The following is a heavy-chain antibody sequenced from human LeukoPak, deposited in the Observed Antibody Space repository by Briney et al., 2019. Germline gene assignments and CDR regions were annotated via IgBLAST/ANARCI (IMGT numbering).Heavy chain of an antibody. Sequence: GGSLRLSCAASGFTFSSYAMSGVRQAPGKGLEWVSAISGSGGSTYYADSVKGRFTISRDNSKNTLYLQMNSLRPEDTAVYYCAKCRLDSRGDYLCDYWSQGTLVTVSS. J-gene: IGHJ4*02. CDR3: AKCRLDSRGDYLCDY. CDR2: ISGSGGST. D-gene: IGHD3-22*01. V-gene: IGHV3-23*01. CDR1: GFTFSSYA.